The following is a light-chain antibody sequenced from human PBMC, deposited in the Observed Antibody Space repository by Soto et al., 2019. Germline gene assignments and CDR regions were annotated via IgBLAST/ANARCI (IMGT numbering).Light chain of an antibody. J-gene: IGLJ3*02. V-gene: IGLV2-14*01. CDR3: SSYTTSSTLVV. CDR1: SSDVGGYDY. CDR2: KVN. Sequence: QSALTQPASVSGSLGQSITISCTGSSSDVGGYDYVSWYQQHPGKAPKLMIYKVNNRPSGVSNRFSGSKSGNTASLTISGLQAEDEADYYCSSYTTSSTLVVFGGGTQLTVL.